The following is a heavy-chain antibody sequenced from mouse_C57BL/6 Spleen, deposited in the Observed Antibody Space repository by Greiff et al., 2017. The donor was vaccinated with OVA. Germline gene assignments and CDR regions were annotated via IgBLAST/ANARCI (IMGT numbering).Heavy chain of an antibody. V-gene: IGHV1-55*01. CDR1: GYTFTSYL. CDR3: ATSPDY. Sequence: QVQLKQPGAELVKPGASVKMSCKASGYTFTSYLITWVKQRPGQGLEWIGDIYPGSGSTNYNEKFKSKATLTVDTSSSTAYMQLRSLTSEDSAVYYCATSPDYWGQGTTLTVSS. CDR2: IYPGSGST. J-gene: IGHJ2*01.